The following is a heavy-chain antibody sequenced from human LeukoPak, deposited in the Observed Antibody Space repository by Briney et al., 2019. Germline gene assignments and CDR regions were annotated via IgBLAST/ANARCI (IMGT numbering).Heavy chain of an antibody. CDR1: GFTFSSYA. Sequence: PGGSLRLSCAASGFTFSSYAMSWVRQAPGKGLEWVSAISGSGGSTYYADSVKGRFTISRDNSKNTLYLQMNSLRAEDTAVYYCAKDGRLTNYYYVDVWGKGTTVTVSS. CDR2: ISGSGGST. J-gene: IGHJ6*03. V-gene: IGHV3-23*01. D-gene: IGHD6-25*01. CDR3: AKDGRLTNYYYVDV.